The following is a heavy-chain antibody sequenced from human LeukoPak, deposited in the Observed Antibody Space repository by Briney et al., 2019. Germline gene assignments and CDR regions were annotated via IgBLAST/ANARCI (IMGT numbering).Heavy chain of an antibody. Sequence: QLGGSLRLSCAASGFTFSSYGMHWVRQAPGKGLEWVAVISYDGSNKYYADSVKGRFTISRDNSKNTLYLQMNSLRAEDTAVYYCANEAVAGTFDYWGQGTLVTVSS. D-gene: IGHD6-19*01. CDR3: ANEAVAGTFDY. J-gene: IGHJ4*02. CDR1: GFTFSSYG. V-gene: IGHV3-30*18. CDR2: ISYDGSNK.